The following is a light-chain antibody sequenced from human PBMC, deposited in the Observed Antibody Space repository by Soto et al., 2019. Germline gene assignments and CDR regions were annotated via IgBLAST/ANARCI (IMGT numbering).Light chain of an antibody. V-gene: IGLV2-23*02. CDR3: CSYVDGGAVV. J-gene: IGLJ2*01. CDR1: TSDVGRYSL. CDR2: EVT. Sequence: QSALTQPASVSGSPGQSLTIPCTGTTSDVGRYSLVSWFQQFPGKGPQLIIYEVTKRPSGVSHRFSGSKSGNTASLTISGLEDEDEADYYCCSYVDGGAVVFGGGTKLTVL.